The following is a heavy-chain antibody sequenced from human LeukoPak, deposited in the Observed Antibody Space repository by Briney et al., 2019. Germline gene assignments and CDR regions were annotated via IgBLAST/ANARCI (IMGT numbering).Heavy chain of an antibody. D-gene: IGHD3-22*01. Sequence: GGSLRLSCAASGFTFSRYWMHWLRQAPGKGPVWVSRISTDGSSTSYADSVKGRFTISRDNGKNTLYLQMSSLRAEDTAVYYCVKDILSGYYGDYWGQGTLVTVSS. CDR1: GFTFSRYW. J-gene: IGHJ4*02. V-gene: IGHV3-74*01. CDR2: ISTDGSST. CDR3: VKDILSGYYGDY.